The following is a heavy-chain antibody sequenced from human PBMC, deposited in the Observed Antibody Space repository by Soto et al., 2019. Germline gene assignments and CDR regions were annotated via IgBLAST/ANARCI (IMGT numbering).Heavy chain of an antibody. Sequence: QVQLVQSGAEVKKPGSSVKVSCKASGGTFSSYAISWVRQAPGQGLEWMGGIIPIFGTANYAQKLQGRVTMTTDTSTSTAYMELRSLRSDDTAVYYCARREYSSGWDDYWGQGTLVTVAS. D-gene: IGHD6-19*01. CDR2: IIPIFGTA. V-gene: IGHV1-69*06. CDR3: ARREYSSGWDDY. CDR1: GGTFSSYA. J-gene: IGHJ4*02.